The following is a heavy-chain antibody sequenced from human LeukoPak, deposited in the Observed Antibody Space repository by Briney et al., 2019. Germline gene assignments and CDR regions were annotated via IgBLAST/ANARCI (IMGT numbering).Heavy chain of an antibody. CDR2: VFYRGTT. CDR1: GGSIGSGTHY. D-gene: IGHD3-9*01. Sequence: PSETLSLTCTVSGGSIGSGTHYWGWVRQPPGKGLERIGSVFYRGTTFYSPSLQSRVTVSIDTSKNQFSLKLNSLTAADTAVYYCARHDYDLLTGYTINWFDPWGQGTLVTVSS. V-gene: IGHV4-39*01. J-gene: IGHJ5*02. CDR3: ARHDYDLLTGYTINWFDP.